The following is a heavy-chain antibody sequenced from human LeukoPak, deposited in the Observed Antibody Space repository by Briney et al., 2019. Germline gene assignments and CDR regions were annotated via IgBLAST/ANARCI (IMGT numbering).Heavy chain of an antibody. CDR3: ARDKTRGLGYSYSKSGNYFDY. CDR2: ISGSDAGT. J-gene: IGHJ4*02. V-gene: IGHV3-23*01. CDR1: GFTFSSYA. D-gene: IGHD5-18*01. Sequence: GGSLRLSCAASGFTFSSYAMSWVRQIPGKGLEWVSAISGSDAGTYYADSVKGRFTISRDNAKNSLYLQMNSLRAEDTAVYSCARDKTRGLGYSYSKSGNYFDYWGQGTLVTVSS.